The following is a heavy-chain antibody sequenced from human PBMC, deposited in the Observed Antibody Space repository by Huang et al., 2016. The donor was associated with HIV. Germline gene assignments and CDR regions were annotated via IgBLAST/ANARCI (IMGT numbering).Heavy chain of an antibody. J-gene: IGHJ4*02. D-gene: IGHD6-13*01. Sequence: QLQLQESGPGQVKPSETLSLTCTVSGDFISSTNYYWGWIRQSPGKGREWVGSVYQSGSTNYNPCLKSRVTLSVDTSRNQFSLRLNSVTAADTAVYYCASQHIGAAATWFWGRGTQVAVSS. CDR3: ASQHIGAAATWF. V-gene: IGHV4-39*01. CDR1: GDFISSTNYY. CDR2: VYQSGST.